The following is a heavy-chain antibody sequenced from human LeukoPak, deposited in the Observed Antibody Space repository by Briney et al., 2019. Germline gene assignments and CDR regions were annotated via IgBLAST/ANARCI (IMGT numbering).Heavy chain of an antibody. J-gene: IGHJ4*02. Sequence: GGSLRLSCAASGFSFNRYAMSWVRQAPGKGLEWVSSISTSGGSTYYADSVKGRFTISRDNSKNTLYLQMNSLRAEDTAVYFCAKDWGVTVAGTFDYWGQGTLVTVSS. CDR1: GFSFNRYA. V-gene: IGHV3-23*01. D-gene: IGHD6-19*01. CDR3: AKDWGVTVAGTFDY. CDR2: ISTSGGST.